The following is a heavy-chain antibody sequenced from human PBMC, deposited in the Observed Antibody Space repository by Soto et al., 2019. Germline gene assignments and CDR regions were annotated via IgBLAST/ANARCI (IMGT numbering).Heavy chain of an antibody. D-gene: IGHD1-26*01. CDR3: ARDRRRERYYFDY. J-gene: IGHJ4*02. CDR2: IYYSGST. CDR1: GDSISSGGYY. V-gene: IGHV4-31*03. Sequence: PSETLSLTCTVSGDSISSGGYYWSWIRQHPGKGLEWIGYIYYSGSTYYNPSLKSRVTISVDTSKNQFSLKLSSVTAADTAVYYCARDRRRERYYFDYWGQGTLVTVSS.